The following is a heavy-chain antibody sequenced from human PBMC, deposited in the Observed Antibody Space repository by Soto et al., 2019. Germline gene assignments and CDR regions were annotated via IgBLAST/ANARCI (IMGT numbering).Heavy chain of an antibody. D-gene: IGHD3-22*01. CDR3: ARDLYDSSGYWSAEYFQH. J-gene: IGHJ1*01. CDR1: GYTFTGYY. CDR2: INPNSGGT. V-gene: IGHV1-2*02. Sequence: VASVKVSCKASGYTFTGYYMHWVRQAPGQGLEWMGWINPNSGGTNYAQKFQGRVTMTRDTSISTAYMELSRLRSDDTAVYYCARDLYDSSGYWSAEYFQHWGQGTLVTVSS.